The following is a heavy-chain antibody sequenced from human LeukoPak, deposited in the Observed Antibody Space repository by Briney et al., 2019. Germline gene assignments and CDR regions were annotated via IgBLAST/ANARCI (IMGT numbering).Heavy chain of an antibody. CDR3: TKSDWFDP. V-gene: IGHV3-74*01. J-gene: IGHJ5*02. CDR2: IKNDGSST. CDR1: GFTFDDYA. Sequence: GGSLRLSCAASGFTFDDYAMHWVRQGPGKGLVWVSRIKNDGSSTSYADSVKGRFTISRDNAKNTLYLQMNSLRAEDTAVYYCTKSDWFDPWGQGTLVTVSS.